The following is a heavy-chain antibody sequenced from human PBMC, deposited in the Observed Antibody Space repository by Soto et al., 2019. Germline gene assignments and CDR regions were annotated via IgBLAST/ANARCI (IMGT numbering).Heavy chain of an antibody. CDR2: ISGGGTST. V-gene: IGHV3-23*01. D-gene: IGHD1-26*01. CDR1: GFSFGGYA. J-gene: IGHJ6*02. CDR3: AKWGGYYPYYHEMDV. Sequence: EVQLLESGGALVQSGGSLRLSCAASGFSFGGYAMSWVRQAPGKGLGWVSGISGGGTSTYYADSVKGRFTISRDSSMVYLQMNSLRAEDTAVYYCAKWGGYYPYYHEMDVWGQGTTVTVSS.